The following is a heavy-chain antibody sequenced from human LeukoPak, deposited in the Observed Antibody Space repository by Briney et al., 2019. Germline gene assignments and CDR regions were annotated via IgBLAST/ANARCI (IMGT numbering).Heavy chain of an antibody. CDR1: GGSISSYY. D-gene: IGHD2-2*01. Sequence: PSETLSLTCTVSGGSISSYYWSWIRQPPGKGLEWIGYIYYSGSTNYNPSLKSRVTISVDTSKNQFSLKLSSVTAADTAVYYCARDQGEIVVVPDSYYYYGMDVWGQGTTVTVSS. CDR3: ARDQGEIVVVPDSYYYYGMDV. V-gene: IGHV4-59*12. CDR2: IYYSGST. J-gene: IGHJ6*02.